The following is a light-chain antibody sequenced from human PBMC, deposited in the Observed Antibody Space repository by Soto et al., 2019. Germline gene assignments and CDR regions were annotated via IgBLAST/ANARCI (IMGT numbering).Light chain of an antibody. Sequence: QSALTQPASVSGSPGQSITLSCTGTSSDIGGYNYVSWYQHHPGKAPKLMIYGVNNRPSGVSNRFSGSKSGNTASLTISGLQAEDEADYYCSSYTFSSTLVVFGGGTKLTVL. CDR3: SSYTFSSTLVV. CDR2: GVN. J-gene: IGLJ2*01. V-gene: IGLV2-14*01. CDR1: SSDIGGYNY.